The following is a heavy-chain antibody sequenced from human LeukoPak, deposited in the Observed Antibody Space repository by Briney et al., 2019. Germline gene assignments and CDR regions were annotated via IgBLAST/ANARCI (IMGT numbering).Heavy chain of an antibody. CDR1: GGSISSYY. V-gene: IGHV4-59*08. J-gene: IGHJ4*02. D-gene: IGHD6-13*01. CDR3: ARVHIAAAGGVDY. Sequence: PSETLSLTCTVSGGSISSYYWSWIRQPPGKGLEWIGYIYYSGSTNYNPSLKSRVTISVDTSKNQFSLKLSSVTAADTAVYYCARVHIAAAGGVDYWGQGTLVTVSS. CDR2: IYYSGST.